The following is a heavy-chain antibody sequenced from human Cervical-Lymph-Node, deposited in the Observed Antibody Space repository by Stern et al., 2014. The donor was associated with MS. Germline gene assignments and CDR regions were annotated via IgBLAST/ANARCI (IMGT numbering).Heavy chain of an antibody. CDR3: ATLGVTTGDFDP. Sequence: QVQLVQSGSEVKKPGSSVRVSCKASGGTFSSSGISWVRQAPGQGLEWMGRIIPILSITNYAQNLQGRVTITADKSTSTAYMELSSLRSEDTAVYYCATLGVTTGDFDPWGQGTLVTVSS. CDR1: GGTFSSSG. V-gene: IGHV1-69*04. CDR2: IIPILSIT. J-gene: IGHJ5*02. D-gene: IGHD4-17*01.